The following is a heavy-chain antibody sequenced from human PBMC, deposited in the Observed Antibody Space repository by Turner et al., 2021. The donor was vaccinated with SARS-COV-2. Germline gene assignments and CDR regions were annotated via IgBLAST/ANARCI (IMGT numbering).Heavy chain of an antibody. V-gene: IGHV3-33*01. CDR2: IWYDGSNK. Sequence: QVQLVESGGGVVQPGRSLRLSCAASGFTFSSYGMHWVRQAPGKGVGGGALIWYDGSNKYYADSVKGRFTISRDNSKNTLYLQMNSLRAEDTAVYYCARDLFQDYGSGSYRLDYWGQGTLVTVSS. CDR3: ARDLFQDYGSGSYRLDY. CDR1: GFTFSSYG. J-gene: IGHJ4*02. D-gene: IGHD3-10*01.